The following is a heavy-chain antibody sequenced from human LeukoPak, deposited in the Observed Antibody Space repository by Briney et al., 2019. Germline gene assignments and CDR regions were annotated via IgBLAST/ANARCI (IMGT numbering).Heavy chain of an antibody. D-gene: IGHD1-26*01. V-gene: IGHV3-7*01. J-gene: IGHJ4*02. CDR1: GFTFSSHW. Sequence: GGALRLSCAASGFTFSSHWMSWVRQAPGKGLEGVANIFQDGSEKYYVDSVKGLFTISRDNGKNSLYLQMNSLRAEDTAVCYCARNEKWGRDYWGQGTLVTVSS. CDR3: ARNEKWGRDY. CDR2: IFQDGSEK.